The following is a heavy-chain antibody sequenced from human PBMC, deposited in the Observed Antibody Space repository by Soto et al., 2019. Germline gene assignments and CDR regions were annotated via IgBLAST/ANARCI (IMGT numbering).Heavy chain of an antibody. Sequence: XVSLRLSCAASGFTFGSYCMTWVRQAPGKGLECVSGITAATGTTYYADSVKGRFTISRDLSTNTLFLQMNSLRAADSAVYYCAKAQGRSNFYYSGLDVWGQGTTVTVSS. J-gene: IGHJ6*02. CDR2: ITAATGTT. CDR1: GFTFGSYC. CDR3: AKAQGRSNFYYSGLDV. D-gene: IGHD1-26*01. V-gene: IGHV3-23*01.